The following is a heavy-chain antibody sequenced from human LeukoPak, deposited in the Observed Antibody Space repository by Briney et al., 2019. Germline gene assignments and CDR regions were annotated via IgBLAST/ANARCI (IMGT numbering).Heavy chain of an antibody. D-gene: IGHD5-18*01. V-gene: IGHV4-39*07. CDR1: GGSINTNNHY. CDR3: ARVDTAMVTGY. Sequence: SETLSLTCSVSGGSINTNNHYWGWIRQPPGKGREWIGIVSYRETTYYSPSFQRRVTMSLDSSKNQFSLRLQSVTAADTAVYYCARVDTAMVTGYWGQGTLVTVSS. CDR2: VSYRETT. J-gene: IGHJ4*02.